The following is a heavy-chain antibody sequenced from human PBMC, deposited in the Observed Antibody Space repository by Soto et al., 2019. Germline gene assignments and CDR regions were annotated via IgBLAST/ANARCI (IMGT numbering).Heavy chain of an antibody. D-gene: IGHD3-16*01. V-gene: IGHV4-34*01. CDR3: ARYRVSRLRWEYRANDAFDI. CDR2: INHSGST. J-gene: IGHJ3*02. CDR1: GGSFSGYY. Sequence: SETLSLTCAVYGGSFSGYYWSWIRQPPGKGLEWIGEINHSGSTNYNPSLKSRVTVSVDTSKNQFSLKLSSVTAADTAVYYCARYRVSRLRWEYRANDAFDIWGQRTMVTV.